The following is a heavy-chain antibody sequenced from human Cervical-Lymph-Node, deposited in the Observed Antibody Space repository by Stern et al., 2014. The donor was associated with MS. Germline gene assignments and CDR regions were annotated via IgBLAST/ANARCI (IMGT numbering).Heavy chain of an antibody. D-gene: IGHD4-23*01. CDR2: IKSDVSST. CDR1: GFTFSSYW. CDR3: ARVGYGGNSAFDY. V-gene: IGHV3-74*02. Sequence: EVQLVESGGGLVQPGGSLRLSCAASGFTFSSYWMHWVRQAPGKGLVWVSRIKSDVSSTSYADSVKVRFTISRDNAKNTLYLQMNSLRAEDTAVYYCARVGYGGNSAFDYWGQGTLVTVSS. J-gene: IGHJ4*02.